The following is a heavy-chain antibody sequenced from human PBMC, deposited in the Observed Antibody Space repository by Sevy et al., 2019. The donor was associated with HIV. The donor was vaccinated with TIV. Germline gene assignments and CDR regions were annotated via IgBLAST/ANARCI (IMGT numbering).Heavy chain of an antibody. J-gene: IGHJ1*01. CDR2: IQRKTEGGAA. CDR3: TTEDRAAPH. V-gene: IGHV3-15*01. Sequence: GESLKISCAASGFTFDNAWMSWVRQAPGRGLEWVGRIQRKTEGGAADYAAPVKDRFTISRDDSKNTLYLQMNSLKTEDTALYYCTTEDRAAPHCGQGTLVTVSS. D-gene: IGHD6-13*01. CDR1: GFTFDNAW.